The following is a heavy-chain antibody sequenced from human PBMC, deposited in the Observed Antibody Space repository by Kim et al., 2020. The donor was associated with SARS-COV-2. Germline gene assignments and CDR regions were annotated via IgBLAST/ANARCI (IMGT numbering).Heavy chain of an antibody. Sequence: GGSLRLSCAASGFTFDDYAMHWVRQAPGKGLEWVSGISWNSGSIDYADSVKGRFTISRDNAKNSLYLQMNSLRAEDTALYYCAKELYYYGSGSSYAFDIWGQGTMVTVSS. D-gene: IGHD3-10*01. CDR2: ISWNSGSI. CDR1: GFTFDDYA. CDR3: AKELYYYGSGSSYAFDI. V-gene: IGHV3-9*01. J-gene: IGHJ3*02.